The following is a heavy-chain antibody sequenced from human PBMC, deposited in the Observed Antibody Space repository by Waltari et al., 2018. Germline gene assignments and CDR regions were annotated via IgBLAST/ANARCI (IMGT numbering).Heavy chain of an antibody. Sequence: QVQLVQSGAEVKKPGASVKVSCKASGYTFTSYGISWVRQAPGQGLEWMGLISSYNGNTNYAQKLQGRVTMTTDTSTSTAYMELRSLRSDDTALYYCAREGRSSGYRKTQGVDYWGQGTLVTVSS. CDR3: AREGRSSGYRKTQGVDY. CDR2: ISSYNGNT. CDR1: GYTFTSYG. J-gene: IGHJ4*02. V-gene: IGHV1-18*01. D-gene: IGHD3-22*01.